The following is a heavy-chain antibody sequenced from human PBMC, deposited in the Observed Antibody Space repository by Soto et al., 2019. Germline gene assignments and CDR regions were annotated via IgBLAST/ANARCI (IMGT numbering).Heavy chain of an antibody. J-gene: IGHJ4*02. CDR2: ISSSSSTI. CDR1: GFTFSSYS. D-gene: IGHD3-10*01. V-gene: IGHV3-48*01. CDR3: ARDRITMVRGVLSY. Sequence: GGSLRLSCAASGFTFSSYSMNWVRQAPGKGLEWVSYISSSSSTIYYADSVKGRFTISRDNAKNSLYLQMNSLRAEDTAVYYCARDRITMVRGVLSYWGQGTLVTVSS.